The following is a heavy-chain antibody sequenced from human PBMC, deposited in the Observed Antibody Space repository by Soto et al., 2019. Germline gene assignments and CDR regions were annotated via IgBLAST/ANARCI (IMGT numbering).Heavy chain of an antibody. D-gene: IGHD7-27*01. CDR2: ISGSGGST. V-gene: IGHV3-23*01. Sequence: GGSLRLSCAASGFTFSSYAMSWVRQAPGKGLEWVSAISGSGGSTYYADSVKGRFTISRDNSKNTLYLQMNSLRAEDTAVYYCAHMTGLGITPTRGFDYWGQGTLVTVSS. J-gene: IGHJ4*02. CDR3: AHMTGLGITPTRGFDY. CDR1: GFTFSSYA.